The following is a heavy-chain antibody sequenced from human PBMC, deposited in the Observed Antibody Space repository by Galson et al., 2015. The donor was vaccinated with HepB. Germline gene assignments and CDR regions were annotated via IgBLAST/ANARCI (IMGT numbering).Heavy chain of an antibody. V-gene: IGHV3-30*18. D-gene: IGHD6-6*01. J-gene: IGHJ6*03. Sequence: SLRLSCAASGFTFSSYGMHWVRQAPGKGLEWVAVISYDGSNKYYADSVKGRFTISRDNSKNTLYLQMNSLRAEDTAVYYCAKASSSFPNYYYYYMDVWGKGTTVTVSS. CDR1: GFTFSSYG. CDR3: AKASSSFPNYYYYYMDV. CDR2: ISYDGSNK.